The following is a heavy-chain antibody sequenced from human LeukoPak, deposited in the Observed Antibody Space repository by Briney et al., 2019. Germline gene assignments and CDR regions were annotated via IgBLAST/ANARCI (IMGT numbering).Heavy chain of an antibody. CDR1: GGTFISYA. CDR2: IIPIFGTA. CDR3: ARGWYSGPAAMPDYYYGMDV. V-gene: IGHV1-69*13. D-gene: IGHD2-2*01. Sequence: GASVKVSCKASGGTFISYAISWVRQAPGQGLEWMGGIIPIFGTANYAQKFQGRVTITADESTSTAYMELSSLRSEDTAVYYCARGWYSGPAAMPDYYYGMDVWGQGTTATVSS. J-gene: IGHJ6*02.